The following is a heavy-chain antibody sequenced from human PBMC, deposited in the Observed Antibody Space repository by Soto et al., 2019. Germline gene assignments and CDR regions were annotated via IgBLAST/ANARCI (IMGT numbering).Heavy chain of an antibody. J-gene: IGHJ6*02. CDR2: LNSDGSSK. D-gene: IGHD3-16*01. CDR1: GFTFNSYW. V-gene: IGHV3-74*01. CDR3: ARGLKTYYAMDV. Sequence: EVQLVESGGGLVQPGGSLRLSCAASGFTFNSYWMHWVRQAPGKGLVWVSRLNSDGSSKYYGDSMKGRFTISRDNAENTVYLQMNSLRDEDTAVYFCARGLKTYYAMDVWGQGTTVTVSS.